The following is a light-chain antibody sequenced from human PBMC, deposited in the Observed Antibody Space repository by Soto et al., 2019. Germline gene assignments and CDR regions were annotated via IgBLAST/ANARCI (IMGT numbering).Light chain of an antibody. CDR1: QTVSRN. J-gene: IGKJ5*01. V-gene: IGKV3-15*01. Sequence: EVVMTQSPATLSVSPGERATLSCRASQTVSRNLAWYQQRPGQAPRLLIYDISNRATGVPARFSGSGSETECTLTIRSLQSEDFAGYFCQKYNNWPSFGQGTRLEIK. CDR3: QKYNNWPS. CDR2: DIS.